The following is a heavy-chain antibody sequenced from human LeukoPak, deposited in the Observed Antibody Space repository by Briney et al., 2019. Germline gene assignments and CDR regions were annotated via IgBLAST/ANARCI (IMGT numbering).Heavy chain of an antibody. CDR2: ISYDGSNK. CDR1: GFTFSNFG. CDR3: AREWEPVELGAFDI. Sequence: GGSLRLSCVGSGFTFSNFGLHWVRQPPGKGLEWVAVISYDGSNKYYADSVKGRFTISRDNSKNTLYLQMNSLRAEDTAVYYCAREWEPVELGAFDIWGQGTMVTVSS. D-gene: IGHD1-26*01. V-gene: IGHV3-30-3*01. J-gene: IGHJ3*02.